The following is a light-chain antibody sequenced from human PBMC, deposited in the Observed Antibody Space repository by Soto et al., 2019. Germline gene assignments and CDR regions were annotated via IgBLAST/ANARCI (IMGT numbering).Light chain of an antibody. J-gene: IGKJ1*01. CDR3: QQYGSSPPQWT. CDR2: GAS. CDR1: QSVSSSY. Sequence: EIVLTQSPGTLSLSPGERATLSCRASQSVSSSYLAWYQQKPGQAPRLLIYGASSRATGIPDRFSGSGSGTDFTLTISRLEPEDFAVYYCQQYGSSPPQWTLGQGTKVDTK. V-gene: IGKV3-20*01.